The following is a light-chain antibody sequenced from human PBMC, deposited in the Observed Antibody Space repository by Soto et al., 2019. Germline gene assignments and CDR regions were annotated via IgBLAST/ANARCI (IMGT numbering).Light chain of an antibody. V-gene: IGKV3-20*01. CDR2: GAS. CDR3: QQYGNSPRA. Sequence: EFVLTQSPGTLSLSPGERATLSCRASQRVSSGYLAWYQQKPGQAPRLLIYGASSRATGIPDRFSGSGSGTDFTLTISRLEPEEFAVYYCQQYGNSPRAFGQGTKVEI. CDR1: QRVSSGY. J-gene: IGKJ1*01.